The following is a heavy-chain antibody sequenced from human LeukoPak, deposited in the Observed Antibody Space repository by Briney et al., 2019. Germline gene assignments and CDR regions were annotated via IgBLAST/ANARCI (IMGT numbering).Heavy chain of an antibody. D-gene: IGHD4-17*01. J-gene: IGHJ4*02. Sequence: SETLSLTCAVHGVSFSGYHWNWIRQFPGKGLEWIGEINDRGLTNYNPSLESRVTIFADTSKKQFSLKLTSVTAADTAVYYCARDSTTVFQISYYFDFWGQGTLVTVSS. V-gene: IGHV4-34*01. CDR3: ARDSTTVFQISYYFDF. CDR1: GVSFSGYH. CDR2: INDRGLT.